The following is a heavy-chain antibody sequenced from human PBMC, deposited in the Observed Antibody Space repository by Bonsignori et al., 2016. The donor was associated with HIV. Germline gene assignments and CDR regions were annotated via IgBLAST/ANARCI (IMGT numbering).Heavy chain of an antibody. J-gene: IGHJ4*02. D-gene: IGHD1-26*01. CDR2: IHHSGVT. V-gene: IGHV4-39*01. Sequence: QLQLQESGPGLVKPSETLSLTCTVSGGSISSASHYWGWFRQPPGKGLEWLATIHHSGVTYYNPSLTSRLTISVDTSKNQFSLSLNAVTAADSAVYFCARVGAASQHLDCWGQGTLVTVSS. CDR3: ARVGAASQHLDC. CDR1: GGSISSASHY.